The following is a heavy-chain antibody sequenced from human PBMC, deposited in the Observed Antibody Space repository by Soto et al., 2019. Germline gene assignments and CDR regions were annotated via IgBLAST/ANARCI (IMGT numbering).Heavy chain of an antibody. J-gene: IGHJ4*02. D-gene: IGHD1-7*01. Sequence: ASETLSLTCTVSGGSISSYYWSWIRQPPGKGLEWIGYIYYSGSTNYNPSLKSRVTISVDTSKNQFSLKLSSVTAADTAVYYCASQPSSITGTTVYYFDYWGQGTLVTVSS. V-gene: IGHV4-59*08. CDR1: GGSISSYY. CDR2: IYYSGST. CDR3: ASQPSSITGTTVYYFDY.